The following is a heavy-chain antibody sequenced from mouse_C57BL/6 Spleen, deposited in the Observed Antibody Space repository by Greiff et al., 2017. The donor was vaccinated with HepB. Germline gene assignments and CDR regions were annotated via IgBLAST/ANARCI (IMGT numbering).Heavy chain of an antibody. CDR1: GYTFTSYW. D-gene: IGHD2-4*01. V-gene: IGHV1-50*01. CDR3: DRRGLRQDFDY. J-gene: IGHJ2*01. Sequence: VQLQQPGAELVKPGASVKLSCKASGYTFTSYWMQWVKQRPGQGLEWIGDIDPSDSYTNYNQKFKGKATLTVDTSSSTAYMQRSRLTSEDSAVFYCDRRGLRQDFDYWGQGTTLTVSS. CDR2: IDPSDSYT.